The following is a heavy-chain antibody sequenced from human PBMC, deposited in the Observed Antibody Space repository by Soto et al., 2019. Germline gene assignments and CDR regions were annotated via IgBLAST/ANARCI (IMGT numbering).Heavy chain of an antibody. V-gene: IGHV4-34*01. D-gene: IGHD6-13*01. J-gene: IGHJ5*02. Sequence: SETRSLTCAGYGASLSDYFWSWIRQTPRQGLEWIGEINQSGRTNYAPSLKSRATISVDTSKMQFSLKLTSLTPADTGMYFCAKGGSSAPGFFQIWFAPWGQGTVVTVSS. CDR3: AKGGSSAPGFFQIWFAP. CDR1: GASLSDYF. CDR2: INQSGRT.